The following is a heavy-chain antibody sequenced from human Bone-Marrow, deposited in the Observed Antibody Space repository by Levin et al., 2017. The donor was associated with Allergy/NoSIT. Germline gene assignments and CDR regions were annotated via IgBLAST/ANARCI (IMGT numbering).Heavy chain of an antibody. D-gene: IGHD2-8*01. CDR3: THKMGSNSFDY. CDR2: VYGDDDK. CDR1: GFSLSSSGVG. V-gene: IGHV2-5*02. Sequence: SGPTLVKPTQTLTLTCTFSGFSLSSSGVGVGWIRQPPGKALELLALVYGDDDKRYSPSLKSRLTITKDASKNQVVLTMTNMDPVDTATYYCTHKMGSNSFDYWGQGTLVTVSS. J-gene: IGHJ4*02.